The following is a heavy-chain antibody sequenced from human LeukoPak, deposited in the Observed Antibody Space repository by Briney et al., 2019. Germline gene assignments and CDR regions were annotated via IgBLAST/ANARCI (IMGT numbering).Heavy chain of an antibody. D-gene: IGHD3-9*01. CDR1: GFTFSSYG. V-gene: IGHV3-30*02. CDR3: AKDLYYDILTGYSPYFDY. J-gene: IGHJ4*02. Sequence: PGGSLRLSCAASGFTFSSYGMHWVRQAPSKGLEWVAFIRYDGSNKYYADSVKGRFTISRDNSKNTLYLQMNSLRAEDTAVYYCAKDLYYDILTGYSPYFDYWGQGTLVTVSS. CDR2: IRYDGSNK.